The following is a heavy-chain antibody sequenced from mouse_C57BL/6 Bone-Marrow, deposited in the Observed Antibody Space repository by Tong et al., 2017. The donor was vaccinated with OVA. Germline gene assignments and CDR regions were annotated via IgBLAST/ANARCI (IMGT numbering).Heavy chain of an antibody. V-gene: IGHV5-4*01. J-gene: IGHJ2*01. D-gene: IGHD1-1*01. CDR2: ISDGGSYT. CDR3: ARDPFITTVVGY. CDR1: GFTFSSYA. Sequence: EVQLQESGGGLVKPGGSLKLSCAASGFTFSSYAMSWVRQTPEKRLEWVATISDGGSYTYYPDNVKGRFTISRDNAKNNLYLQMSHLKSEDTAMYYCARDPFITTVVGYWGQGTTLTVSS.